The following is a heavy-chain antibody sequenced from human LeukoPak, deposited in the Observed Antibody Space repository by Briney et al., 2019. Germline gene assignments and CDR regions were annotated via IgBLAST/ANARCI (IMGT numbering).Heavy chain of an antibody. CDR3: ARRGRTERAFDI. V-gene: IGHV3-23*01. CDR1: GFTFSSYG. Sequence: PGGSLRLSCAASGFTFSSYGMSWVRQAPGKGLEWVSAISGSGGSTYYADSVKGRFTISRDNAKNSLYLQMNSLRAEDTAVYYCARRGRTERAFDIWGQGTMVTVSS. CDR2: ISGSGGST. J-gene: IGHJ3*02. D-gene: IGHD2-8*02.